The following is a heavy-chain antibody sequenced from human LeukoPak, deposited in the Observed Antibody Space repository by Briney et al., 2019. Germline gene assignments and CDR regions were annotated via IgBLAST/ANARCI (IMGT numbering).Heavy chain of an antibody. V-gene: IGHV4-34*01. D-gene: IGHD6-6*01. CDR3: TYSSSSFDY. CDR2: INHSGST. CDR1: GGSFSGYY. Sequence: TSETLSLTCAVYGGSFSGYYWSWIRQPPGKGLEWIGEINHSGSTNYNPSLKSRVTISVDTSKNQFSLKLSSVTAADTAVYYCTYSSSSFDYWGQGTQVTVSS. J-gene: IGHJ4*02.